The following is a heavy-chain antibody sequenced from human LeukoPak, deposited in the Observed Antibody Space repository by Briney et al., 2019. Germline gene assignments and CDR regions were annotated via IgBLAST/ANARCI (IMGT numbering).Heavy chain of an antibody. J-gene: IGHJ4*02. D-gene: IGHD6-13*01. CDR2: IYYSGST. CDR3: AKASSWYGLGDY. CDR1: GGSISSYY. V-gene: IGHV4-59*12. Sequence: SETLSLTCTVSGGSISSYYWSWIRQPPGKGLEWIGYIYYSGSTNYNPSLKSRVTISVDTSKNQFSLKLSSVTAADTAVYYCAKASSWYGLGDYWGQGTLVTVSS.